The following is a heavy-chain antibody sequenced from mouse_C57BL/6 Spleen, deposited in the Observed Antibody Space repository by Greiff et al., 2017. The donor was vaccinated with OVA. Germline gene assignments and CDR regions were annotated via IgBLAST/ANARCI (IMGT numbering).Heavy chain of an antibody. CDR3: ARQGTTVVGDYFDY. J-gene: IGHJ2*01. CDR2: ISSGGSYT. CDR1: GFTFSSYG. V-gene: IGHV5-6*01. D-gene: IGHD1-1*01. Sequence: EVKLQESGGDLVKPGGSLKLSCAASGFTFSSYGMSWVRQTPDKRLEWVATISSGGSYTYYPDSVKGRFTISRDNAKNTLYLQMSSLKSEDTAMYYCARQGTTVVGDYFDYWGQGTTLTVSS.